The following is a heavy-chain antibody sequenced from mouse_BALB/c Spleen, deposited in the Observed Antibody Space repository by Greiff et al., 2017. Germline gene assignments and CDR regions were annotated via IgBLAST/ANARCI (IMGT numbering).Heavy chain of an antibody. CDR2: INPSSGYT. D-gene: IGHD2-14*01. Sequence: QVQLQQSGAELARPGASVKMSCKASGYTFTSYTMHWVKQRPGQGLEWIGYINPSSGYTNYNQKFKDKATLTADKSSSTAYMQLSSLTSEDSAVYYCARRYYRYDGLNYAMDYWGQGTSVTVSS. CDR3: ARRYYRYDGLNYAMDY. J-gene: IGHJ4*01. CDR1: GYTFTSYT. V-gene: IGHV1-4*01.